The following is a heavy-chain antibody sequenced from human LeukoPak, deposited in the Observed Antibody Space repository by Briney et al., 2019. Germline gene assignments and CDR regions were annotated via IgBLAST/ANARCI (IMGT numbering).Heavy chain of an antibody. CDR1: GFTFSTYS. CDR3: ARDLDIVGVPAAMFY. J-gene: IGHJ4*02. CDR2: IGSRSTYT. V-gene: IGHV3-21*01. Sequence: PGGSLRLSCAASGFTFSTYSMNWVRQAPGKGLEWVSSIGSRSTYTYHADSVKGRFTISGDNAKNSLYLQMNSLRAEDTAVYYCARDLDIVGVPAAMFYWGQGTLVTVSS. D-gene: IGHD2-2*03.